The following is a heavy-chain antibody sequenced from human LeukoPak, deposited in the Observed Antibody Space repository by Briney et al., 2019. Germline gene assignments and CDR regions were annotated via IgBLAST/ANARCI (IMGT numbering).Heavy chain of an antibody. CDR1: GFTFSNYG. J-gene: IGHJ4*02. Sequence: GGTLRLSCAASGFTFSNYGMNWVRQAPGKGLEWVSALSSSGGSTYYADSVKGRFTISRDNSKNTLYLQMNSLRAEDTAVYYCARSYYDYVWGSYGFFDYWGQGTLVTVSS. V-gene: IGHV3-23*01. CDR3: ARSYYDYVWGSYGFFDY. D-gene: IGHD3-16*01. CDR2: LSSSGGST.